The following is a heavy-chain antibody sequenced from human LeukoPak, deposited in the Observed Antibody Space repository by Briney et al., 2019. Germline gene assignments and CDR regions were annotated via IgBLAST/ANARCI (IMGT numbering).Heavy chain of an antibody. CDR1: GGSIRRYF. D-gene: IGHD3-10*01. CDR2: INYSGST. J-gene: IGHJ4*02. V-gene: IGHV4-59*01. Sequence: SETLSLTCTASGGSIRRYFWNWLRQTPGKGLEWVGHINYSGSTNYNPSLKSRVTISLGTSKNQFSLNLISVTAADTAVYHCARGSGIYGSGSYSADWGQGTLVTVSS. CDR3: ARGSGIYGSGSYSAD.